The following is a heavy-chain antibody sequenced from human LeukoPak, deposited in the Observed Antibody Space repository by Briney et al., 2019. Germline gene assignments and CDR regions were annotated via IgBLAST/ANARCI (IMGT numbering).Heavy chain of an antibody. CDR1: GYTFTGYY. V-gene: IGHV1-2*02. CDR2: INPNSGGT. J-gene: IGHJ3*02. Sequence: ASVKVSCKASGYTFTGYYMHWVRQAPGQGLEWMGWINPNSGGTNYAQKFQGRVTMTRDTSISTAYMELSRLRSDDTAVYYCARVPGEGYDYYGSGSYNDAFDIWGQGTMVTVSS. CDR3: ARVPGEGYDYYGSGSYNDAFDI. D-gene: IGHD3-10*01.